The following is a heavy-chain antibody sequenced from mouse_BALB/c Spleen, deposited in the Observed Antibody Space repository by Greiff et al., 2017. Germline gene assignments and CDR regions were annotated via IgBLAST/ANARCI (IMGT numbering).Heavy chain of an antibody. CDR2: IDPANGNT. Sequence: DVQLQESGAELVKPGASVKLSCTASGFNIKDTYMHWVKQRPEQGLEWIGRIDPANGNTKYDPKFQGKATITADTSSNTAYLQLSSLTSEDTAVYYCASSSRYFDVWGAGTTVTVSS. V-gene: IGHV14-3*02. CDR1: GFNIKDTY. D-gene: IGHD1-3*01. CDR3: ASSSRYFDV. J-gene: IGHJ1*01.